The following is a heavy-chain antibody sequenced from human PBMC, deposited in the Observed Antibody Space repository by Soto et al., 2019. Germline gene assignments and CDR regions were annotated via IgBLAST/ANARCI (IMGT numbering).Heavy chain of an antibody. Sequence: GGSLRLSCAASGFAFSSYAMSWVRQAPGKGLEWVSAISGSGGSTYYADSVKGRFTISRDNSKNTLYLQMNSLRAEDTAVYYCAKGGDILTGYDYWGQGTLVTVSS. J-gene: IGHJ4*02. D-gene: IGHD3-9*01. CDR3: AKGGDILTGYDY. V-gene: IGHV3-23*01. CDR2: ISGSGGST. CDR1: GFAFSSYA.